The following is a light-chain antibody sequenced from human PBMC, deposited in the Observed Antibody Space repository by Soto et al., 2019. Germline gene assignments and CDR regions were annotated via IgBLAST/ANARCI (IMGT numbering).Light chain of an antibody. Sequence: EIVLTQSPGTLSLSPGERATLSCRASQSVARSYLAWYEQKPGQAPRLLIYRASIRATGIPERFSGSGSGSDFTLSISRLEPEDFAVYYCHQYARSPLIFGPGTKVDI. CDR3: HQYARSPLI. CDR2: RAS. J-gene: IGKJ3*01. V-gene: IGKV3-20*01. CDR1: QSVARSY.